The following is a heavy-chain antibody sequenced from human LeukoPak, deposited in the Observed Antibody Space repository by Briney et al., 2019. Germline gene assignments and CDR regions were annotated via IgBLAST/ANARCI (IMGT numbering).Heavy chain of an antibody. CDR3: ARATRNGYDY. CDR1: GFTFSSYS. J-gene: IGHJ4*02. D-gene: IGHD5-24*01. Sequence: GGSLRLSCAASGFTFSSYSMNWVRQAPGKGLEWVSSISSSSSYIYYADSVKGRFTVSRDNAKNSLYLQMNSLRVEDTAVYYCARATRNGYDYWGQGTLVTVSS. V-gene: IGHV3-21*01. CDR2: ISSSSSYI.